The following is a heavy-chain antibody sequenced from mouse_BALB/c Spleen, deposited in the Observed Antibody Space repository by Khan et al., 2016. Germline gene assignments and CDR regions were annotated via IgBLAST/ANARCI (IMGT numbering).Heavy chain of an antibody. V-gene: IGHV10S3*01. D-gene: IGHD2-12*01. Sequence: EVQLVESGGGLVQPKGSLKLSCAASGFTFNTNAMNWVRQAPGKGLEWVARIRSKSNNYATYYADSVKDRFTISRDDSQSMLYLQMNNLKTEATAMYYCGRSPYDCFAYWGQGTLVTVSA. J-gene: IGHJ3*01. CDR2: IRSKSNNYAT. CDR1: GFTFNTNA. CDR3: GRSPYDCFAY.